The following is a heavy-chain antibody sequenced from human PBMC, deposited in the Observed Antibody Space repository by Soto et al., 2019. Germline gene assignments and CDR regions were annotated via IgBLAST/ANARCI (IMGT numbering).Heavy chain of an antibody. V-gene: IGHV4-61*01. Sequence: QVQLQESGPGLVKPSETLSLTCTVSGGSVSSGSYYWSWIRQPPGKGLEWIGYIYYSGSTNYNPSLKSRVTISVDPSKNQFSLKVSSVTAADTAVYYCARDGYNYVDWYFDLWGRGTLVTVSS. J-gene: IGHJ2*01. CDR2: IYYSGST. D-gene: IGHD5-12*01. CDR3: ARDGYNYVDWYFDL. CDR1: GGSVSSGSYY.